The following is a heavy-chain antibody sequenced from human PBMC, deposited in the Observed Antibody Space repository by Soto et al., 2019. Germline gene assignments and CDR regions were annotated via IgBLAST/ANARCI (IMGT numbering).Heavy chain of an antibody. J-gene: IGHJ5*02. CDR1: GRSISSYY. CDR2: IYYSGRT. V-gene: IGHV4-59*01. Sequence: SDTLSLTCTVYGRSISSYYWSWIRQPPGKGLEWIGYIYYSGRTNYNPSIKSRVNKSEDTSKNQFSLKLSSVTAADTAVYYCATASSGTYNWFDPWGQGTLVTVS. CDR3: ATASSGTYNWFDP. D-gene: IGHD3-22*01.